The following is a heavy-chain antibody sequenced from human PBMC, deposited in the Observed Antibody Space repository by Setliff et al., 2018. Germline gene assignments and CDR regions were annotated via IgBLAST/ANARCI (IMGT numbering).Heavy chain of an antibody. CDR2: IKKDGSEK. D-gene: IGHD3-22*01. J-gene: IGHJ3*02. CDR1: GFTFSSYW. CDR3: ARDYYDDGSGYSADAFDI. V-gene: IGHV3-7*01. Sequence: GGSLRLSCAASGFTFSSYWMSWVRQAPGKGLEWVANIKKDGSEKYYVGSVRGRFTISRDNAKESMYLQMDSLRAEDTAVYYCARDYYDDGSGYSADAFDIWGQGTMVTVSS.